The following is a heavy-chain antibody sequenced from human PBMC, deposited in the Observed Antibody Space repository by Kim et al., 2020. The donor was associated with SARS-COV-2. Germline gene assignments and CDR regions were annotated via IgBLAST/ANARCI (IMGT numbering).Heavy chain of an antibody. D-gene: IGHD6-13*01. Sequence: SETLSLTCAVYGGSFSGYYWSWIRQPPGKGLEWIGEINHSGSTNYNPSLKSRVTISVDTSKNQFSLKLSSVTAADTAVYYCARGHSSSWPYYYYGMDVWGQGTTVTVSS. V-gene: IGHV4-34*01. CDR2: INHSGST. CDR1: GGSFSGYY. J-gene: IGHJ6*02. CDR3: ARGHSSSWPYYYYGMDV.